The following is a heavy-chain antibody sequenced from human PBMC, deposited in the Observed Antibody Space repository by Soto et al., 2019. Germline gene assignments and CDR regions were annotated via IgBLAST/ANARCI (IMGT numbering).Heavy chain of an antibody. CDR1: GGSFSGDY. D-gene: IGHD6-13*01. J-gene: IGHJ6*02. V-gene: IGHV4-34*01. CDR2: INHSGST. Sequence: SETLSLTCAVYGGSFSGDYWSWIRQPPGKGLEWIGEINHSGSTNYNPSLKSRVTISVDTSKNQFSLKLSSVTAADTAVYYCARGLAAAGTGYYGMDVWGQGTTVTVSS. CDR3: ARGLAAAGTGYYGMDV.